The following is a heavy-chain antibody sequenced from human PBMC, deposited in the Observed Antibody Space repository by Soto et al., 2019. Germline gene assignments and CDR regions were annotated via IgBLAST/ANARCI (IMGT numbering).Heavy chain of an antibody. CDR3: ARGGYYDSSGYYGY. J-gene: IGHJ4*02. CDR2: IYYSGST. CDR1: GGSISSGGYY. Sequence: SETLSLTCTVSGGSISSGGYYWSWIRQHPEKGLEWIGYIYYSGSTYYNPSLKSRVTISVDTSKNQFSLKLSSVTAADTAVYYCARGGYYDSSGYYGYWGQGTLVTVSS. D-gene: IGHD3-22*01. V-gene: IGHV4-31*03.